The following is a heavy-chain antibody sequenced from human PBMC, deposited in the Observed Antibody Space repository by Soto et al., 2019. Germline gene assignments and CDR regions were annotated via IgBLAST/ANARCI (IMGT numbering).Heavy chain of an antibody. V-gene: IGHV3-23*01. CDR1: GFTFSSYA. Sequence: GGSLRLSCAASGFTFSSYAMSWVRQAPGKGLEWVSAISGSGGSTYYADSVKGRFTISRDNSKNALCLQMNSLRAEDTAVYYCAKTGWQWLVRSNYYFDYWGQGTLVTVSS. J-gene: IGHJ4*02. CDR3: AKTGWQWLVRSNYYFDY. CDR2: ISGSGGST. D-gene: IGHD6-19*01.